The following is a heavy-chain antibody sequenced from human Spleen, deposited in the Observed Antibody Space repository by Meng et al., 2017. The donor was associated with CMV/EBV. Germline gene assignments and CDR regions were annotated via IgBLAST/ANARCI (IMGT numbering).Heavy chain of an antibody. D-gene: IGHD2-2*01. CDR3: ARKRGPAAPFDY. CDR1: GGSLTGYF. CDR2: INHSGSS. Sequence: LTCAVSGGSLTGYFWRWIRPPPGKGLEWTGKINHSGSSNYKSSLQRRLTMSVDTSKNQFSLKLNSVTAADTAVYFCARKRGPAAPFDYWGQGTLVTVSS. J-gene: IGHJ4*02. V-gene: IGHV4-34*01.